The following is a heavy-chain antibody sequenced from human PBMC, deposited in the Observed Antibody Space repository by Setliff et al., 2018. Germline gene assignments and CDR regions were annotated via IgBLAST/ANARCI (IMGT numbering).Heavy chain of an antibody. CDR1: GYTFTSYA. V-gene: IGHV1-3*01. CDR3: ARVTPGPPYGPLGY. D-gene: IGHD4-17*01. Sequence: ASVKVSCKASGYTFTSYAMHWVRQAPGQRLEWMGWINAGNGNTKYSQRFQGRVTITRDTSASTAYMELSSLRSEDTAVYYCARVTPGPPYGPLGYWGQGTLVTVSS. CDR2: INAGNGNT. J-gene: IGHJ4*02.